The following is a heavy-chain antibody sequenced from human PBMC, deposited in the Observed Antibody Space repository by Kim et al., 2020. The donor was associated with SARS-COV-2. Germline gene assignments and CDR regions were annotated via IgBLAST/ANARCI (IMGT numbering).Heavy chain of an antibody. CDR3: ARVGVLRFLGYYYYGMDV. J-gene: IGHJ6*02. CDR2: INHSGST. D-gene: IGHD3-3*01. V-gene: IGHV4-34*01. Sequence: SETLSLTCAVYGGSFSGYYWSWIRQPPGKGLEWIGEINHSGSTNYNPSLKSRVTISVDTSKNQFSLKLSSVTAADTAVYYCARVGVLRFLGYYYYGMDVWGQGTTVTVSS. CDR1: GGSFSGYY.